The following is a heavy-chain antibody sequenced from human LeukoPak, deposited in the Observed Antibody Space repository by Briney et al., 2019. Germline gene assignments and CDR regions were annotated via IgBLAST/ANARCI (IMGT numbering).Heavy chain of an antibody. Sequence: SQTLSLTCTVSGGSISSGSYYWSWIRQPAGKGLEWIGRIYTSGSTNYNPSLKSRVTISVDTSKNQFSLKLSSVTAADTAVYYCAREYSGSYERFDYWGQGTLVTVSS. CDR1: GGSISSGSYY. CDR2: IYTSGST. D-gene: IGHD1-26*01. V-gene: IGHV4-61*02. J-gene: IGHJ4*02. CDR3: AREYSGSYERFDY.